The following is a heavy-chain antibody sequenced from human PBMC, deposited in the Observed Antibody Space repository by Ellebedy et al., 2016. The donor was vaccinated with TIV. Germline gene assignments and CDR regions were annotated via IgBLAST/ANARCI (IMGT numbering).Heavy chain of an antibody. CDR3: TTGPLPSSRGMDV. CDR1: GFTFNNAW. CDR2: IKSKADGGTT. J-gene: IGHJ6*02. Sequence: PGGSLRLSCAASGFTFNNAWMSWVRQAPGKGLEWVGRIKSKADGGTTDYAAPVKGRFTTPRDDSKNTLYLQMNSLKTEDTAVYYCTTGPLPSSRGMDVWGQGTTVTVSS. V-gene: IGHV3-15*01.